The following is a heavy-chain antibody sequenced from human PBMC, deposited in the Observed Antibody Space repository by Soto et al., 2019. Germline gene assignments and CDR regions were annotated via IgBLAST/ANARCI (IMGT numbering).Heavy chain of an antibody. CDR2: ISSSSSTI. D-gene: IGHD6-6*01. CDR1: GFTFSSYS. CDR3: ARPEYSSSSYGMDV. Sequence: HPGGSLRLSCAASGFTFSSYSMNRVRQAPGKGLEWVSYISSSSSTIYYADSVKGRFTISRDNAKNSLYLQMNSLRDEDTAVYYCARPEYSSSSYGMDVWGQGTTVTVSS. J-gene: IGHJ6*02. V-gene: IGHV3-48*02.